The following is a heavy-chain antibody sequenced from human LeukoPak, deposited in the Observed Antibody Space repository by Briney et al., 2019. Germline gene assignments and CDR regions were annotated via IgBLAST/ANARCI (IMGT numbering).Heavy chain of an antibody. Sequence: ASVKVSCKASGYTFTSYDINWVRQATGQGLEWMGWINTYNGNTNYAQRLQGRVTMTTDTSTSTAHMELRSLRSDDTAVYYCARDSPLGFCTNGVCKGKDQRFDPWGQGTLVTVSS. J-gene: IGHJ5*02. D-gene: IGHD2-8*01. CDR3: ARDSPLGFCTNGVCKGKDQRFDP. V-gene: IGHV1-18*01. CDR2: INTYNGNT. CDR1: GYTFTSYD.